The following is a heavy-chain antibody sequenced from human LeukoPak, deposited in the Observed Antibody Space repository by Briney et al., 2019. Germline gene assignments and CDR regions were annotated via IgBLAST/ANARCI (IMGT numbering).Heavy chain of an antibody. CDR2: ISSSGSTI. J-gene: IGHJ4*02. CDR3: ARGYSCFDY. CDR1: GFTFSSYE. V-gene: IGHV3-48*03. Sequence: GGSLGLSCAASGFTFSSYEMNWVRQAPGKGLEWVSYISSSGSTIYYADSVKGRFTISRDNAKNSLYLQMNSLRAEDTAVYYCARGYSCFDYWGQGTLVTVSS. D-gene: IGHD6-13*01.